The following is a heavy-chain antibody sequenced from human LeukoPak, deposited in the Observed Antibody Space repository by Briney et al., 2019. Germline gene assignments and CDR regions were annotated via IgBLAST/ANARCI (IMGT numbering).Heavy chain of an antibody. J-gene: IGHJ4*02. CDR2: MTGSGHRI. CDR3: ARDPGLYSNGWEYYFDS. Sequence: GGSLRLSCAASGFTFRDYYMSWIRQAPGKGPEWVAYMTGSGHRIYYADSVKGRFTISRDNTQNSLYLQMNSLRAEDTAVYYCARDPGLYSNGWEYYFDSWGQETLVTVSS. D-gene: IGHD6-19*01. CDR1: GFTFRDYY. V-gene: IGHV3-11*01.